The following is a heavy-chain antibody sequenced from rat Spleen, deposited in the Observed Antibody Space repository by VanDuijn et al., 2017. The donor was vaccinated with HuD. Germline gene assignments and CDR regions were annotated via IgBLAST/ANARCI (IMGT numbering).Heavy chain of an antibody. D-gene: IGHD1-10*01. CDR2: ISYEGSGT. Sequence: EVQLVESGGGLVQPGGSLKLSCAASGFTYNDYAMAWVRQAPAKGLEWVASISYEGSGTYYGDSVKGRFTISRDNAKNTLYLQMNSLRSEDSATYYCVRLNSLFDYWGQGVMVTVSS. CDR3: VRLNSLFDY. CDR1: GFTYNDYA. J-gene: IGHJ2*01. V-gene: IGHV5-22*01.